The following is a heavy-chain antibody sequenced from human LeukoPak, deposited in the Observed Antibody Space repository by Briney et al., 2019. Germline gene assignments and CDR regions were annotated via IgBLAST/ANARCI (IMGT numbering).Heavy chain of an antibody. CDR3: ARICYDSSGYNSPDY. Sequence: SETLSLTCTVSGGSISSSSYYWGWIRQPPGKGLEWIGSIYYSGSTYYNPSLKSRVTISVDTSKNQFSLKLSSVTAADTAVYYCARICYDSSGYNSPDYWGQGTLVTVSS. V-gene: IGHV4-39*07. CDR1: GGSISSSSYY. D-gene: IGHD3-22*01. J-gene: IGHJ4*02. CDR2: IYYSGST.